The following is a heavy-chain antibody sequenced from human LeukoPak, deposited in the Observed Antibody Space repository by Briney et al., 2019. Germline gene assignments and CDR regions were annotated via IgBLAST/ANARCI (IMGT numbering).Heavy chain of an antibody. V-gene: IGHV5-51*01. CDR3: AIAGDSSTSCYRCFNY. Sequence: GEPLKICSRSSGYSFISYWIGCVRPIPGKVLEWLEISYPGDSDTRYSPSFQGQVTISADRSISTAYLRWSSLKASDTAMYYCAIAGDSSTSCYRCFNYWGQGTLVTVSS. CDR2: SYPGDSDT. D-gene: IGHD2-2*02. J-gene: IGHJ4*02. CDR1: GYSFISYW.